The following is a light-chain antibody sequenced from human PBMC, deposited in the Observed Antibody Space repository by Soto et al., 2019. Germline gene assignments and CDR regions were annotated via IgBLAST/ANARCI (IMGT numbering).Light chain of an antibody. Sequence: QSALTQPASVSGSPGQSITISCTGTSSDVGSYNLVSWYQQHPGKVPKIMIYEASKRPSGAPNRFSGSKSGNTASLTISGLQAEDEADYYCCSYAGSSTLVFGTGTKLTVL. V-gene: IGLV2-23*01. CDR3: CSYAGSSTLV. CDR2: EAS. CDR1: SSDVGSYNL. J-gene: IGLJ1*01.